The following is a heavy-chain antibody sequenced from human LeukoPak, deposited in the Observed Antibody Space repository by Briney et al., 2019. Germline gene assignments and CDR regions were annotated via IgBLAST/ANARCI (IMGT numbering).Heavy chain of an antibody. J-gene: IGHJ5*02. CDR3: AKGRDYYGSGHGWFDP. V-gene: IGHV3-23*01. Sequence: GGSLRLSCAASGFTFSSYAMSWVRQAPGKGLEWVSAISGSGGSTYYADSVKGRFTISRDNSKNTLYLQMNSLRAEDTAVYYCAKGRDYYGSGHGWFDPWGQGTLVTVSS. CDR2: ISGSGGST. CDR1: GFTFSSYA. D-gene: IGHD3-10*01.